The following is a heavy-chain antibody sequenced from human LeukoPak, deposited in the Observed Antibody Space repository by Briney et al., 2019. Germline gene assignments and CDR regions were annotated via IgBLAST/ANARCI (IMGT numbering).Heavy chain of an antibody. CDR1: GGSISSYY. J-gene: IGHJ6*02. CDR2: IYYSGST. CDR3: ARDVVVPAAMRNYYYYYGMDV. Sequence: SETLSLTCTVSGGSISSYYWSWIRQPPGKGLEWIGYIYYSGSTNYNPSLKSRVTISVDTSKNQFSLKLSSVTAADTAVYYCARDVVVPAAMRNYYYYYGMDVWGQGTTVTVSS. V-gene: IGHV4-59*01. D-gene: IGHD2-2*01.